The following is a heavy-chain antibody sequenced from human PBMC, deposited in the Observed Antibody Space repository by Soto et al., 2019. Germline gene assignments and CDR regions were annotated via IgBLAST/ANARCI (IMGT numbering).Heavy chain of an antibody. V-gene: IGHV3-23*01. J-gene: IGHJ4*02. CDR1: GFTFSSYA. CDR3: ARDSEIVGATTLHDY. CDR2: ISGSGDST. D-gene: IGHD1-26*01. Sequence: AGGSLRLSCAASGFTFSSYAMSWVRQAPGKGLEWVSAISGSGDSTYYADSVKGQFTISRDNSKNTLYLQMNSLRAEDTAVYYCARDSEIVGATTLHDYWGQGTLVTVSS.